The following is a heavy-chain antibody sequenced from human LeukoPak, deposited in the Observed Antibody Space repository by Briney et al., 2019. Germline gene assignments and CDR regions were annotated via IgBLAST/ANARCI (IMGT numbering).Heavy chain of an antibody. D-gene: IGHD6-6*01. V-gene: IGHV3-74*01. CDR1: EFTFSNYY. Sequence: GGSLRLSCAASEFTFSNYYMHWVRLAPGKGLVWVSRINSDGSITNYADSVKGRFTISRDNAKNSLYLQMNSLRAEDTAVYYCARVRAARYFDYWGQGTLVTVSS. J-gene: IGHJ4*02. CDR3: ARVRAARYFDY. CDR2: INSDGSIT.